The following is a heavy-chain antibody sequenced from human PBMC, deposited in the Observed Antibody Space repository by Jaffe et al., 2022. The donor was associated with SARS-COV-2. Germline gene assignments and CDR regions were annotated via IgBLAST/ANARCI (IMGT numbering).Heavy chain of an antibody. J-gene: IGHJ4*02. V-gene: IGHV3-33*01. D-gene: IGHD2-2*01. CDR1: GFRFSFYG. Sequence: QVQLVESGGGVVQPGRSLRLSCAASGFRFSFYGMHWVRQAPGKGLEWVAVIYSDGSNRYYADSVKGRFTISRDTSKNTLYLQMNSLRVEDTAVYYCARAPSSTWEVDYWGQGTLVTVS. CDR3: ARAPSSTWEVDY. CDR2: IYSDGSNR.